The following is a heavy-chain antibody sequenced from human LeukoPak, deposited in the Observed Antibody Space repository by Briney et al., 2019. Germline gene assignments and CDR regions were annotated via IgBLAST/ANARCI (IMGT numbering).Heavy chain of an antibody. J-gene: IGHJ4*02. V-gene: IGHV1-2*06. CDR1: GYTITGYY. Sequence: ASVKVSCKASGYTITGYYMHWVRQAPGQGLEWMGRINPNSGGTNSAQKFQGRITMTRDTSISTAYMELSRLRSDDTAVYFCARGRVESPGGVYYDFWSGYYTYFDYWGQGTLVTVSS. D-gene: IGHD3-3*01. CDR3: ARGRVESPGGVYYDFWSGYYTYFDY. CDR2: INPNSGGT.